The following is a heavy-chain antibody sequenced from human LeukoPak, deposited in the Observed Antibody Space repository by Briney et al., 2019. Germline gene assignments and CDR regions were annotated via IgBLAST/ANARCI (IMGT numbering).Heavy chain of an antibody. J-gene: IGHJ4*02. Sequence: GGSLRLSCAASGFTVRSYSMDWVRQAPGKGLEGVSSINNGNSYIYYADSVKGRFTISRDNAKNSLYLQMNSLRAEDTAIYYCARDLGLVPPEDYDYFDHWGQGTLVTVSS. CDR1: GFTVRSYS. CDR3: ARDLGLVPPEDYDYFDH. D-gene: IGHD3/OR15-3a*01. V-gene: IGHV3-21*06. CDR2: INNGNSYI.